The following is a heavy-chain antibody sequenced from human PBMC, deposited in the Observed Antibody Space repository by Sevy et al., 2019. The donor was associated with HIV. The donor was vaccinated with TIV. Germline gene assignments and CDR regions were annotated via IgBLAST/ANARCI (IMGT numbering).Heavy chain of an antibody. CDR3: ARDDRNYYFHY. V-gene: IGHV3-7*01. Sequence: GGSLRLSCAASGFTFSKYWMSWVRQAPGKGLEWVANIKQDAGQKYYVDSVKGRFTISRDNSKNSLYLQMNSLRAEDTAVYFCARDDRNYYFHYWGQGTLVTVSS. CDR2: IKQDAGQK. J-gene: IGHJ4*02. D-gene: IGHD1-7*01. CDR1: GFTFSKYW.